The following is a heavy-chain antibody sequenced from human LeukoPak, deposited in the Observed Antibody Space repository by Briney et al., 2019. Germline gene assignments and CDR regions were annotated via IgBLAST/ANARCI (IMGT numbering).Heavy chain of an antibody. J-gene: IGHJ3*02. CDR1: GFTFSNFF. V-gene: IGHV3-74*01. Sequence: GGSLRLSCAASGFTFSNFFMHWVRQVPGKGLVWVSRINAAGTDTSYADSVRGRFTISRDNAKSTLYLQMNSLRAEDTAVYYCAKLASSSWDDAFDIWGQGTMVTVSS. D-gene: IGHD6-13*01. CDR2: INAAGTDT. CDR3: AKLASSSWDDAFDI.